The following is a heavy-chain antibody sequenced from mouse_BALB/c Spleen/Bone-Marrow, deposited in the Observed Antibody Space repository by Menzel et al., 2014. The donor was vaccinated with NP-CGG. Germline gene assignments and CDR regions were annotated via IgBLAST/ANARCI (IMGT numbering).Heavy chain of an antibody. Sequence: QVQLQQSGAELAKPGASVKMSCKASGYTFTVYWIHWVKQRPGQGLEWIGYINPSTAYTEYNQKFKDKATLTADKSSTTAYMQLSSLTSEDSAVYYCALTTATPFAYWGQGTLATVP. D-gene: IGHD1-2*01. CDR1: GYTFTVYW. CDR3: ALTTATPFAY. CDR2: INPSTAYT. J-gene: IGHJ3*01. V-gene: IGHV1-7*01.